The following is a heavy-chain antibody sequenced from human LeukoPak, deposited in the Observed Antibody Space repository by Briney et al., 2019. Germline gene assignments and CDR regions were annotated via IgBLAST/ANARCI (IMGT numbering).Heavy chain of an antibody. J-gene: IGHJ6*03. CDR3: ARDRELAHCVTTSRDHYYYYYYMDV. D-gene: IGHD2-2*01. V-gene: IGHV3-11*04. CDR2: IGTSGTTI. Sequence: PGGSLRLSCAASGFTFSDYYMSWIRQAPGKGLEWVSYIGTSGTTIYYADSVKGRFTISRDNAENSLYLQMNHLRDEDTAVYYCARDRELAHCVTTSRDHYYYYYYMDVWGKGTTVTVSS. CDR1: GFTFSDYY.